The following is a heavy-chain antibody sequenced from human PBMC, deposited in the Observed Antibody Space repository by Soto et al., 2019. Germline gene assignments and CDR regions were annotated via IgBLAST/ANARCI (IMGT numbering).Heavy chain of an antibody. J-gene: IGHJ4*02. CDR3: ARARGANYYFDY. CDR1: GFTFRSYS. Sequence: EVQLVESGGGLVKPGGSLRLSCAASGFTFRSYSMNCVRQAPGKGLEWVSFISSSGADIYYADSVKGRFTISRDNARNSLCLRMDSLGAEDTAVYYCARARGANYYFDYWGQGTLVTVSS. V-gene: IGHV3-21*06. CDR2: ISSSGADI. D-gene: IGHD1-26*01.